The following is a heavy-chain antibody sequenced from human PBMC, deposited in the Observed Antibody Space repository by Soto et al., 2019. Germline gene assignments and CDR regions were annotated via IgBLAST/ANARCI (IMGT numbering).Heavy chain of an antibody. CDR3: AGLSSSGWYKGKNYFDY. D-gene: IGHD6-19*01. CDR1: GGSISSSNW. CDR2: IYHSGST. V-gene: IGHV4-4*02. Sequence: SETLSLTCAVSGGSISSSNWWSWVRQPPGKGLEWIGEIYHSGSTNYNPSLKSRVTISVDKSKNQFSLKLSSVTAADTAVYYRAGLSSSGWYKGKNYFDYWGQGTQVTVSS. J-gene: IGHJ4*02.